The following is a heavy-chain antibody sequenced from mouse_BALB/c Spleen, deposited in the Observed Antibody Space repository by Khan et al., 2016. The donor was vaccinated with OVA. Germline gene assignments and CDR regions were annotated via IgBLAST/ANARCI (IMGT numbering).Heavy chain of an antibody. J-gene: IGHJ3*01. Sequence: QVQLKESGAELVKPGASVKLSCKTSGYTFTSYWIQWVKQRPGQGLGWIGQIFPGTGTTYYNENFKGKATLTVDTSSNTAYMQFSSLTSEDSAVYFFARGYFGNYEFAYWGQGTLVTVSP. CDR2: IFPGTGTT. D-gene: IGHD2-1*01. CDR3: ARGYFGNYEFAY. CDR1: GYTFTSYW. V-gene: IGHV1S132*01.